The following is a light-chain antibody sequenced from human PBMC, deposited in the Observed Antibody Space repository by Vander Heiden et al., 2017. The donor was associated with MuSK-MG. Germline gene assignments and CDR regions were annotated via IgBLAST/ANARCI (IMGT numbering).Light chain of an antibody. CDR3: AAWDDSLNGVV. V-gene: IGLV1-44*01. CDR1: SSNIGINT. Sequence: QSVLSQPLSASRTTGQRVTPACSCSSSNIGINTVHWYQQLPGTPPQLLIYRNNQRPSGVPDRFSGSKSGTSASLAISGLQSEDEADYYCAAWDDSLNGVVFGGGTKLTVL. J-gene: IGLJ2*01. CDR2: RNN.